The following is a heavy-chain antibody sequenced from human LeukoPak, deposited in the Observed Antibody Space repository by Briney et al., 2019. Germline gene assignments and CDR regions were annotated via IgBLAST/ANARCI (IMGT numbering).Heavy chain of an antibody. Sequence: GESLKISCKGSGYSFTSYWIGWVRQIPGKGLEWMGIIYPGDSDTRYSPSFQGQVTNSAAKSISTAYLQWSSLKASDTAMYYCARQVRGGYGYFDYWGQGTLVTVSS. D-gene: IGHD6-25*01. J-gene: IGHJ4*02. CDR1: GYSFTSYW. CDR2: IYPGDSDT. CDR3: ARQVRGGYGYFDY. V-gene: IGHV5-51*01.